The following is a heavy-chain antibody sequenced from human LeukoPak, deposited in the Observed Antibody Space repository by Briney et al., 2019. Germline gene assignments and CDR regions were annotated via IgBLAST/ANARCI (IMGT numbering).Heavy chain of an antibody. D-gene: IGHD5-18*01. J-gene: IGHJ6*02. Sequence: GGSLRLSCAASGFTFSSFWMHWVRQAPGKGLVWVSHSNSDGSTTDYADSVRGRFTISRDNAKNTLFLQMNSLTVEDTAVYYCARRGYLTSYGMDVWGQGTTVTVSS. V-gene: IGHV3-74*01. CDR2: SNSDGSTT. CDR3: ARRGYLTSYGMDV. CDR1: GFTFSSFW.